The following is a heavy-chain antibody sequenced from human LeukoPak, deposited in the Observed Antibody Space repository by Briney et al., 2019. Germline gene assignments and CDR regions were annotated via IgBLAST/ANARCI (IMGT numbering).Heavy chain of an antibody. CDR2: INPSGGST. J-gene: IGHJ3*02. CDR1: GYTFTSYY. Sequence: ASVKVSCKASGYTFTSYYMHWVRQAPGQGLEWMGIINPSGGSTSYAQKFQGRVTITTDESTSTAYMELSSLRSEDTAVYYCASPSGGPDAFDIWGQGTMVTVSS. CDR3: ASPSGGPDAFDI. D-gene: IGHD3-16*01. V-gene: IGHV1-46*01.